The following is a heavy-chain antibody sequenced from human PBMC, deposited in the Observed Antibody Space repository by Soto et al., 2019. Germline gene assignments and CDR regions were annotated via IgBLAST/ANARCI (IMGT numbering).Heavy chain of an antibody. CDR1: GGSITSGGYY. Sequence: QVQLQESGPGLVKPSQTLSLTCTVSGGSITSGGYYWNWIRQHPGKGLEWIGYFYYSGSTYYNPSLKRRVTISLDTLRNHFSRKVSSVTAADTAVYSWAGGDRDGYKKRPFDYWGRGTLVTVSS. D-gene: IGHD5-12*01. CDR2: FYYSGST. V-gene: IGHV4-31*03. CDR3: AGGDRDGYKKRPFDY. J-gene: IGHJ4*02.